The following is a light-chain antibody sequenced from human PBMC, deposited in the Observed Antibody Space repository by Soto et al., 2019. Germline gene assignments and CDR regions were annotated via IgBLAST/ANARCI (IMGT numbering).Light chain of an antibody. CDR1: SSNIGSNY. CDR3: AAWDDSLSGWV. CDR2: SNN. J-gene: IGLJ3*02. V-gene: IGLV1-47*02. Sequence: QSVLTQPPSASETPGQRVTLSCSGSSSNIGSNYVFWFQQLPGTAPELLIYSNNQRPSGIPDRLSGSKSGTSASLAISGLRSEDEADYHCAAWDDSLSGWVFGGGTKLTVL.